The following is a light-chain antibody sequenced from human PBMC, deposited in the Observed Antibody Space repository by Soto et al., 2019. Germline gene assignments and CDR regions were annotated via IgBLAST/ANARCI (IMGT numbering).Light chain of an antibody. V-gene: IGKV1-5*03. CDR2: KAS. Sequence: DIQMTQSPSTLSGSVGDRVTITCRASQTISSWLAWYQQKPGKAPKLLIYKASTLKSGAPARFSGSGSGNEFTLTISSLQPEDFATYHCQEYKTWTFGQGTKVDIK. CDR1: QTISSW. CDR3: QEYKTWT. J-gene: IGKJ1*01.